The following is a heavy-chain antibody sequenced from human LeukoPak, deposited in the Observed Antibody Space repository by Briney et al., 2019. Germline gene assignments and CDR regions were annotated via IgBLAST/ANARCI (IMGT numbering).Heavy chain of an antibody. V-gene: IGHV4-30-4*07. Sequence: PSETLSLTCTVSGYSISSGGYSWNWIRQPPGKGLEWIGYIYYSGSTYYNPSLKSRVTISVDTSKNQFSLKLSSVTAADTAVYYCARIPTVTFFDYWGQGTLVTVSS. CDR2: IYYSGST. CDR1: GYSISSGGYS. D-gene: IGHD4-17*01. J-gene: IGHJ4*02. CDR3: ARIPTVTFFDY.